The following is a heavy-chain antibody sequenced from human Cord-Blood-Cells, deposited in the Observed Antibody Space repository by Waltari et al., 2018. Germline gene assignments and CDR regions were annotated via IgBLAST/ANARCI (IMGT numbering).Heavy chain of an antibody. CDR3: ARGGRRVVVVPAAILAFDI. CDR1: GGSISSYY. CDR2: IYTSGST. Sequence: QVQLQESGPGLVKPSETLSLTCTVSGGSISSYYWSWIRPPAGTGLEWSGRIYTSGSTNYNPSLKSRVTMSVDTSKNQFSLKLSSVTAADTAVYYCARGGRRVVVVPAAILAFDIWGQGTMVTVSS. D-gene: IGHD2-2*02. J-gene: IGHJ3*02. V-gene: IGHV4-4*07.